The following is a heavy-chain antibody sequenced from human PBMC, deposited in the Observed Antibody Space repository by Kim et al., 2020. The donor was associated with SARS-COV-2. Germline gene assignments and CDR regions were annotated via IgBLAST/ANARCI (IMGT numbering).Heavy chain of an antibody. CDR1: GFTFSSYA. J-gene: IGHJ4*02. D-gene: IGHD6-19*01. V-gene: IGHV3-23*01. CDR2: ISGSGGGT. CDR3: AKASRYSSGWYVDY. Sequence: GGSLRLSCAASGFTFSSYAMSWVRQAPGKGLEWVSAISGSGGGTYYADSVKGRFTISRDNSKNTLYLQMNSQRAEDTAVYYCAKASRYSSGWYVDYWGQGTLVTVSS.